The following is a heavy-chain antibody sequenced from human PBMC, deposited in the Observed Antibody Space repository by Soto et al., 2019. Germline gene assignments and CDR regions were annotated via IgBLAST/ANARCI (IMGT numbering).Heavy chain of an antibody. Sequence: SETLTLTCSDSGDSITSYYWSWIRQPPGKGLEWIGNFYYSGSTHYNPSLKSRVTISVDTSKNQFSLNLTSVTAADTAVYYCARGGSSSCWFDSWGQGTRVTVSS. CDR2: FYYSGST. V-gene: IGHV4-59*01. D-gene: IGHD2-15*01. J-gene: IGHJ5*01. CDR1: GDSITSYY. CDR3: ARGGSSSCWFDS.